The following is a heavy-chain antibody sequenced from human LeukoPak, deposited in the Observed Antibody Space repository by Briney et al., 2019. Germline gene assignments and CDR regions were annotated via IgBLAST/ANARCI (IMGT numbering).Heavy chain of an antibody. J-gene: IGHJ4*02. D-gene: IGHD6-13*01. CDR3: AKGSVPIISSSYFDY. CDR1: GFTFSNFA. V-gene: IGHV3-23*01. Sequence: PGGSLRLSCAASGFTFSNFAMSWVRQAPGKGLEWVSAITGGGDTTYYADSVKGRFTISRDNSKNTLFLQMHSLRAEDTAVYYCAKGSVPIISSSYFDYWGQGTLVTVSS. CDR2: ITGGGDTT.